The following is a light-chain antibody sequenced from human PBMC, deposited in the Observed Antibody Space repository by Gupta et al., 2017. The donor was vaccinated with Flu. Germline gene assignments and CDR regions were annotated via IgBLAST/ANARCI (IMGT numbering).Light chain of an antibody. CDR1: QSIDSW. CDR2: EAS. Sequence: DIQMTQSPSTLSASVGDRVTITCRASQSIDSWLAWYQQRPGNAPKLLIYEASSLESGVPSRFSGSGSGTEFTLTISSLQPDDSATYYCQHYKSYSGTFGQGTKVEL. CDR3: QHYKSYSGT. J-gene: IGKJ1*01. V-gene: IGKV1-5*03.